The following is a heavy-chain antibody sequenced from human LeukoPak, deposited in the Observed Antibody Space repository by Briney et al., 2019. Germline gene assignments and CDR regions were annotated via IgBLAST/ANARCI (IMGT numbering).Heavy chain of an antibody. J-gene: IGHJ3*01. CDR1: GGSINSRYYW. CDR3: ATRRYYESSVYPKDGFHL. D-gene: IGHD3-22*01. Sequence: SETLSLTCSVSGGSINSRYYWGGWIRQPPGQGLIWIADISYSGSTYYSPSLRSRVTISVDASKRQFSLRLNSVTAADTAVYFCATRRYYESSVYPKDGFHLWGQGTRVIVSS. CDR2: ISYSGST. V-gene: IGHV4-39*01.